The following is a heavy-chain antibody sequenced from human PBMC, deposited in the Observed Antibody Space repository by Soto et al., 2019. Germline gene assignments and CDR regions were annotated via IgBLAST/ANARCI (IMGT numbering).Heavy chain of an antibody. V-gene: IGHV3-23*01. D-gene: IGHD1-26*01. J-gene: IGHJ4*02. CDR2: ISGGAGST. CDR1: GFTFSSYA. Sequence: GGSLRLSCAASGFTFSSYAVSWVRQAPGKGLEWVSSISGGAGSTYYADSVKGRFTISRDNSKNTLYLQMNSLRAEDTAVYYCARSGSYSWLPYWGQGTLVTSPQ. CDR3: ARSGSYSWLPY.